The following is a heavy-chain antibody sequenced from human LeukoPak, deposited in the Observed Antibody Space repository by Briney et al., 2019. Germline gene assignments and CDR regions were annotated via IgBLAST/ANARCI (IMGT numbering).Heavy chain of an antibody. D-gene: IGHD4-17*01. CDR3: ARGDDYGDYEAY. Sequence: SETLSLTCTVSGGSISSYYWSWIRQPPGKGLEWNGYIYYSGSTNYNPSLKSRVTISVDTSKNQFSLKLSSVTAADTAVYYCARGDDYGDYEAYWGQGTLVTVSS. J-gene: IGHJ4*02. V-gene: IGHV4-59*01. CDR2: IYYSGST. CDR1: GGSISSYY.